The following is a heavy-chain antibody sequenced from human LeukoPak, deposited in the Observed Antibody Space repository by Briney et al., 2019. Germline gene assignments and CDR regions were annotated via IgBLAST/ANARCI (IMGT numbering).Heavy chain of an antibody. CDR3: ARDGTAPGLYFDL. D-gene: IGHD6-13*01. V-gene: IGHV3-7*01. Sequence: PGGSLRLSCAASGFTFSSYWMNWVRQAPGKGLEWVASIKQDGSEKSYVDSVKGRFTISRDNAKNSLYLQMSSLRAEDTAVYYCARDGTAPGLYFDLWGQGTLVTVSS. J-gene: IGHJ4*01. CDR1: GFTFSSYW. CDR2: IKQDGSEK.